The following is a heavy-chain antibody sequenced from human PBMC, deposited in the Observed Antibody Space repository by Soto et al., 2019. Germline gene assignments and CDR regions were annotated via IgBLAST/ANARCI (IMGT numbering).Heavy chain of an antibody. CDR3: ARAGDDCSTTTCYVIDY. Sequence: QVQLVQSGAEVKKPGASVKVSCKASGCTFTNYAIHWVRQAPGQRLEWMGWINAGKGNTKYSQKFQGRVTITRDTSASTAYMELSSLTSEDTAAYYCARAGDDCSTTTCYVIDYWGQGTLVTVSS. D-gene: IGHD2-2*01. CDR2: INAGKGNT. J-gene: IGHJ4*02. CDR1: GCTFTNYA. V-gene: IGHV1-3*01.